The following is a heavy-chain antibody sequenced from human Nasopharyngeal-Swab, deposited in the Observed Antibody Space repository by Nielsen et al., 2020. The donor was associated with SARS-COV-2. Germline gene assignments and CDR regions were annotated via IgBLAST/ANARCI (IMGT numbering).Heavy chain of an antibody. CDR2: INPSGGST. V-gene: IGHV1-46*01. CDR3: AREWIQLWPDAFDI. D-gene: IGHD5-18*01. J-gene: IGHJ3*02. Sequence: WVRQAPGQGLEWMGIINPSGGSTSYAQKFQGRVTMTRDTPTSTVYMELSSLRSEDTAVYYCAREWIQLWPDAFDIWGQGTMVTVSS.